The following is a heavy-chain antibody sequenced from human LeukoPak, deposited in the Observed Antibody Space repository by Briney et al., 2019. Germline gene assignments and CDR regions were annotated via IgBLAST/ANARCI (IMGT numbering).Heavy chain of an antibody. CDR2: IYTSGSA. V-gene: IGHV4-61*02. D-gene: IGHD1-1*01. Sequence: SQTLSLTCTVSGGSISSGSYYWSWIRQPAGKGLEWIGRIYTSGSANYNPSLKSRVTISVDTSKNQFSLKLSSVTAADTAVYYCARDSLAWLERRGINDYWGQGTLVTVSS. CDR3: ARDSLAWLERRGINDY. CDR1: GGSISSGSYY. J-gene: IGHJ4*02.